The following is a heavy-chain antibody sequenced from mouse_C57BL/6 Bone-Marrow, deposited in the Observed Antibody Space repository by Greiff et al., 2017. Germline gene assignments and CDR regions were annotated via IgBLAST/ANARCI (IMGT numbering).Heavy chain of an antibody. V-gene: IGHV1-72*01. CDR1: GYTFTSYW. Sequence: VKLQQPGAELVTPGASVKLFCKASGYTFTSYWMHWVQQRPGRGLEWFGRIDSNSGGTKYNEKFKSKATLTVDKPSSTAYMQRSSLTSESTAVYYCAREKGEIYYYGSSPFAYWGQGTLVTVSA. CDR3: AREKGEIYYYGSSPFAY. CDR2: IDSNSGGT. D-gene: IGHD1-1*01. J-gene: IGHJ3*01.